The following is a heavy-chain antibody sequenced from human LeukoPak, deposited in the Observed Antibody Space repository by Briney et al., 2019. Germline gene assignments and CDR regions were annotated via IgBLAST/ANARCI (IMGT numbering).Heavy chain of an antibody. J-gene: IGHJ6*03. D-gene: IGHD2-15*01. CDR1: GGTFSSYA. V-gene: IGHV1-69*06. CDR3: ATLCCGSYYMDV. CDR2: IIPISGTT. Sequence: SVKVSCKASGGTFSSYAISWVRQAPGQGLGWMGGIIPISGTTNYAQKFQGRVTITADKSTSTAYMELSSLRSEDTAVYYCATLCCGSYYMDVWGKGTTVTVSS.